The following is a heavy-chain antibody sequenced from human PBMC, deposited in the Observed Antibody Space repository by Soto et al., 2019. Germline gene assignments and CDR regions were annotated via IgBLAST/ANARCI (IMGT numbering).Heavy chain of an antibody. V-gene: IGHV3-23*01. Sequence: EVQLLQSGGGLVQRGGSLRLSCEGSGFTFGDYGINWVRQAPGKGLAWVSGISGSGNQIHYSDSVEGRFTVSRDNSKNTVFLRMIGLSAGDPAVYFCGKNQDWNRPGPGALDVWGQGTMVTVSS. CDR3: GKNQDWNRPGPGALDV. D-gene: IGHD1-1*01. CDR2: ISGSGNQI. CDR1: GFTFGDYG. J-gene: IGHJ3*01.